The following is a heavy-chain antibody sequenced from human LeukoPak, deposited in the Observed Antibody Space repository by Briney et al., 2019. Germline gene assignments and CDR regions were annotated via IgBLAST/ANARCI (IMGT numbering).Heavy chain of an antibody. V-gene: IGHV4-34*01. D-gene: IGHD6-13*01. CDR3: ARGPGSSWYRYYYYYGMDV. J-gene: IGHJ6*02. Sequence: PSETLSLTCAVYGGSFSGYYWSWIRQPPGKGLEWIGEINHSGSTNYNPSLKSRVTISVDTSKNQLSLKLSSVTAADTAVYYCARGPGSSWYRYYYYYGMDVWGQGTTVTVSS. CDR2: INHSGST. CDR1: GGSFSGYY.